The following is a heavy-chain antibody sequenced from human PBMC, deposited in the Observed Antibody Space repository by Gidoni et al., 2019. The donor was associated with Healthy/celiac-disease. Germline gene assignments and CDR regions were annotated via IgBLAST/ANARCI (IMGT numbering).Heavy chain of an antibody. CDR3: TTGGPYYDFWSGYTFDY. CDR1: GFPFSNAC. D-gene: IGHD3-3*01. J-gene: IGHJ4*02. CDR2: IKSKTDGGTT. V-gene: IGHV3-15*01. Sequence: EVQLVAYGGGLVQPGGSLRLSCAASGFPFSNACMSWVRQAPGKGLEWGGRIKSKTDGGTTDYAAPVKGRFTIARDDSKNTLYLQMNSLKTEDTAVYYWTTGGPYYDFWSGYTFDYWGQGTLVTVSS.